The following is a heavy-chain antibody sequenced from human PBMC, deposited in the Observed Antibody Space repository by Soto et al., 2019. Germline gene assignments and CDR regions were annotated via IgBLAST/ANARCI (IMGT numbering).Heavy chain of an antibody. V-gene: IGHV3-74*01. CDR1: GFTFNSYW. CDR3: ATVLRGSWDWFDP. CDR2: INTDGGTT. J-gene: IGHJ5*02. Sequence: EVQLVESGGGLVQPGGSLRLSCAASGFTFNSYWMHWVRQTPGKGLVWVSRINTDGGTTTYADSVKGRFTISRDNGQNTVYLEMNSLRAEDTAVYYCATVLRGSWDWFDPWGQGTLVTVSS. D-gene: IGHD6-13*01.